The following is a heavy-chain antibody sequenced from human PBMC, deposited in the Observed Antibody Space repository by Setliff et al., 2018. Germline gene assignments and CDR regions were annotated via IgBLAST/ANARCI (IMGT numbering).Heavy chain of an antibody. D-gene: IGHD2-2*01. CDR1: GYTFTSYG. CDR3: TRGPKDFVVPPTANIFDY. V-gene: IGHV1-18*01. J-gene: IGHJ4*02. CDR2: ISA. Sequence: GASVKVSCKSSGYTFTSYGINWVRQAPGQGLEWMGWISAYAQKFQGRVTMTTDTSTNTAFMELRSLRSDDTAVYYCTRGPKDFVVPPTANIFDYWGQGTVVTVSS.